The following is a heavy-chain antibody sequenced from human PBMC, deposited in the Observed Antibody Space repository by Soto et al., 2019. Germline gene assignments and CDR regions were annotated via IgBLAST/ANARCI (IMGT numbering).Heavy chain of an antibody. Sequence: SETLSLTCTVSGVSVSSGSYYWSWIRQPPGRGLEWIGYIYYSGSTNYNPSLKSRVTISVDTSKNQFSLKLSSVTAADTAVYYCAVAFYGSGSYFDPWGQGTLVTVSS. CDR2: IYYSGST. D-gene: IGHD3-10*01. V-gene: IGHV4-61*01. J-gene: IGHJ5*02. CDR1: GVSVSSGSYY. CDR3: AVAFYGSGSYFDP.